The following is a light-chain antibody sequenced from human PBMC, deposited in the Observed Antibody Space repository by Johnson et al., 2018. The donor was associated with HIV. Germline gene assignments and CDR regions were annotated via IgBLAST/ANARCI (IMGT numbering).Light chain of an antibody. CDR2: ENN. CDR1: SSNIGNNY. Sequence: QSVLTQPPSVSAAPGQKVTISCSGSSSNIGNNYVSWYQQLPGRAPKLLIYENNKRPSGIPDRFSGSKSGTSATLAITGLQTGDEADYYCGTWDSSLSSYVFGSGTQVTDL. V-gene: IGLV1-51*02. J-gene: IGLJ1*01. CDR3: GTWDSSLSSYV.